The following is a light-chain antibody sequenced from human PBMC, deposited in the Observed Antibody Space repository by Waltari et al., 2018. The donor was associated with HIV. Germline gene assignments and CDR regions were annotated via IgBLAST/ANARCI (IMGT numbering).Light chain of an antibody. CDR1: SSNIGADYD. Sequence: QSVLTQPPSVSGTPGQRLTISCTGSSSNIGADYDVHWYQHLPGTAPKVIIYGKTNRPSGVPDRFSGSKSGTSASLVITGLQAEDEADYYCQSYDNSLSGTYVFGGGTKVNVL. V-gene: IGLV1-40*01. CDR3: QSYDNSLSGTYV. CDR2: GKT. J-gene: IGLJ1*01.